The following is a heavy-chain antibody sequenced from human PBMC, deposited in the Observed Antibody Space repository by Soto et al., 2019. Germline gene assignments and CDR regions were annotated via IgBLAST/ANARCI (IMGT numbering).Heavy chain of an antibody. CDR2: IIPMYGIA. D-gene: IGHD1-26*01. CDR1: GGTFKKYG. Sequence: QVQLVQSGAEVKKPGSSVRVSCRTSGGTFKKYGFSWVRQAPGQGLAWMGGIIPMYGIANYGQIFQGRLTITADESTNTVYMDLTRLKREDTVVYYCAGELGGTGLPLWGQGNQVTVSS. J-gene: IGHJ4*02. V-gene: IGHV1-69*12. CDR3: AGELGGTGLPL.